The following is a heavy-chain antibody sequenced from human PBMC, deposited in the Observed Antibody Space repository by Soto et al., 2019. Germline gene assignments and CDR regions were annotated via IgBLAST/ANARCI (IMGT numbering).Heavy chain of an antibody. CDR1: GFTFSSYA. D-gene: IGHD3-3*01. J-gene: IGHJ4*02. V-gene: IGHV3-23*01. CDR3: AKRQSGYYFEY. Sequence: EVLLLESGGGLVQPGGSLRLSCAASGFTFSSYAMSWVRQAPGKGLGWVSLISGHGGDNTYYAESVKGRFTISRDSSKNTLYLHMNSLRAEDTAVYYCAKRQSGYYFEYWGQGTLVTVSS. CDR2: ISGHGGDNT.